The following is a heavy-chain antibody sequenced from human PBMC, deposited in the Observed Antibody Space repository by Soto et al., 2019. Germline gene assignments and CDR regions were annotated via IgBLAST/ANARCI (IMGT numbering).Heavy chain of an antibody. D-gene: IGHD2-2*01. J-gene: IGHJ4*02. CDR3: AKDRLVVVPAACFDY. Sequence: PGGSLRLSCAASGFTLSSYAMSCVRQAPGKGLEWVSAISGSGGSTYYADSVKGRFTISRDNSKNTLYLQMNSLRAEDTAVYYCAKDRLVVVPAACFDYWGQGTLVTVS. V-gene: IGHV3-23*01. CDR1: GFTLSSYA. CDR2: ISGSGGST.